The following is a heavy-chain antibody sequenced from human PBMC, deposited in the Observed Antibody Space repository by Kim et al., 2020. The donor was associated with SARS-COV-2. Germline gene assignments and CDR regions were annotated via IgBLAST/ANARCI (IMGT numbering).Heavy chain of an antibody. Sequence: SETLSLICTVSGGSISYYYWNWTRQPPGKGLEWIAFIYNGGTTYYHTSLKSRVTLSVDTYKNPLSPHLSSVTAADTAVYYCATQSLRGGYWRQGTLVTVS. CDR2: IYNGGTT. J-gene: IGHJ4*02. D-gene: IGHD3-16*01. CDR3: ATQSLRGGY. V-gene: IGHV4-59*01. CDR1: GGSISYYY.